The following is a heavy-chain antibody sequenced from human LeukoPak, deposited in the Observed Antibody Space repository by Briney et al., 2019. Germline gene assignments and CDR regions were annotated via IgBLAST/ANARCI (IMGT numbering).Heavy chain of an antibody. V-gene: IGHV3-15*01. D-gene: IGHD6-19*01. CDR2: IKGKTHGGTT. J-gene: IGHJ4*02. CDR3: TTSPVPGLDY. CDR1: GFTFSSAW. Sequence: PGGSLRLSCAASGFTFSSAWMSWVRQAPGKGLEWVGRIKGKTHGGTTDYAAPVKGRFTISRDDSKNIFYLQMNSLKTEDTAVYYCTTSPVPGLDYWGQGTLVTVSS.